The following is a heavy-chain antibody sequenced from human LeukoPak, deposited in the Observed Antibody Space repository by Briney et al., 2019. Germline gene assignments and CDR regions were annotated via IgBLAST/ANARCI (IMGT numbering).Heavy chain of an antibody. CDR3: ARGTLRVVPWPLDY. Sequence: SETLSLTCAVYGGSFSGYYWSWTRQPPGKGLEWIGEINHSGSTNYNPSLKSRVTISVDTSKNQFSLKLSSVTAADTAVYYCARGTLRVVPWPLDYWGQGTLVTVSS. V-gene: IGHV4-34*01. J-gene: IGHJ4*02. D-gene: IGHD2-15*01. CDR2: INHSGST. CDR1: GGSFSGYY.